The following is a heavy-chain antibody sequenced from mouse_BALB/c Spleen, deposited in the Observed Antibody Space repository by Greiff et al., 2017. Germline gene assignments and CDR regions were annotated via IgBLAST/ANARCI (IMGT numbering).Heavy chain of an antibody. CDR1: GFTFTDYY. Sequence: EVKLMESGGGLVQPGGSLRLSCATSGFTFTDYYMSWVRQTPGKALEWVGFISNKANGNTTEYSASVKGMFTIARDNSQSILYPQKNTLRAEDSATYYWARDTHDGNYEGYYSLDYWGQGTSVTVSS. D-gene: IGHD2-3*01. J-gene: IGHJ4*01. V-gene: IGHV7-3*02. CDR2: ISNKANGNTT. CDR3: ARDTHDGNYEGYYSLDY.